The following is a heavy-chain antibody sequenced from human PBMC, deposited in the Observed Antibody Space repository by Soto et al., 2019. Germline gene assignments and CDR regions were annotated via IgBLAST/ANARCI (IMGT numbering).Heavy chain of an antibody. CDR1: GDSFSSSRYS. V-gene: IGHV4-39*01. J-gene: IGHJ4*02. CDR3: ARQLITGTGRGYSDS. CDR2: IYYSGNT. D-gene: IGHD1-20*01. Sequence: QLQLQQSGPGLVKPSETLSLTCAVSGDSFSSSRYSWGWIRQPPGKGPEWIATIYYSGNTYYNPSLKSRVTISVDTSKTQFSLRLSSVTAADTAVYYCARQLITGTGRGYSDSWGQGTLVTVSS.